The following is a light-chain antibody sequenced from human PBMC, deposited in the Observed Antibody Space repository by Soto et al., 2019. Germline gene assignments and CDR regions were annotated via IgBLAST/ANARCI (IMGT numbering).Light chain of an antibody. CDR1: QSASSSS. CDR3: QQYGGSPRT. V-gene: IGKV3-20*01. J-gene: IGKJ1*01. Sequence: EIVLTQSPGTLSLSLGERATLSCRASQSASSSSLAWYQQKRGQAPRLLIHDASSRATGIPDRFSGSGSGTDFTLTISRLEPEDFAVYYCQQYGGSPRTFGQGTKVDIK. CDR2: DAS.